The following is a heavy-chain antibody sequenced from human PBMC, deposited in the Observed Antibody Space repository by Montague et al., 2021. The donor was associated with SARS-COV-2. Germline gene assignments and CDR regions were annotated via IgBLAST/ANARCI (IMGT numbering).Heavy chain of an antibody. CDR2: FYYTGST. D-gene: IGHD6-19*01. CDR3: VRDVGTGWGTFDS. V-gene: IGHV4-61*01. CDR1: GVSVTNGNYY. J-gene: IGHJ4*02. Sequence: SETLSLTCIVSGVSVTNGNYYWSWIRQTPGKGLEWIGYFYYTGSTESNPSLKSRVTVSGDTSKNQFSLKLTSVTAADTAVYFCVRDVGTGWGTFDSWGQGILVTGSS.